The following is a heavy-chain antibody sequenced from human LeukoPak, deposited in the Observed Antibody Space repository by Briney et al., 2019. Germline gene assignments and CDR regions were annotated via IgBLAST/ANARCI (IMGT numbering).Heavy chain of an antibody. Sequence: ASVKVSCKASGYTFTSYDINWVRQATGQGLEWMGWMNPNSGNTGYAQKFQGRVTMTRNTSISTAYMELSSLRSEDTAVYYCARVPNYDDNTLDYWGQGTLVTVSS. D-gene: IGHD3-22*01. V-gene: IGHV1-8*01. CDR1: GYTFTSYD. J-gene: IGHJ4*02. CDR2: MNPNSGNT. CDR3: ARVPNYDDNTLDY.